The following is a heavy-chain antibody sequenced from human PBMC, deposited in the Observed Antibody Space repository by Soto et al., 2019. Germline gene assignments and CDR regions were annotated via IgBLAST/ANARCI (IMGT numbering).Heavy chain of an antibody. CDR1: GFTVSSHY. CDR3: AREVFCSSSSCQVRYGMDV. Sequence: LRLSCAPSGFTVSSHYMSWVRQAPGKGLEWVSVINSGGSTYYADSVKGRFTISRDHSRNTLYLQMNSLRVEDTAVYYCAREVFCSSSSCQVRYGMDVWGQGIQVTVSS. D-gene: IGHD2-2*01. J-gene: IGHJ6*02. CDR2: INSGGST. V-gene: IGHV3-53*01.